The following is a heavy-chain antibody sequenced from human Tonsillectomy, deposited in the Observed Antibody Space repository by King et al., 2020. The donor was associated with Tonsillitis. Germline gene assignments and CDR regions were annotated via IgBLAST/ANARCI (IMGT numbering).Heavy chain of an antibody. Sequence: VQLVESGGGLVQPGGSLRLSCAASGFTFSSYWMHWVRQAPGKGLVWVSRINNDGSTTNDADSVKGRFTISRDNSKNTLYLEMNSLRAEDTAVYYCASTVDGAFDVWGQGTMVTVSS. CDR2: INNDGSTT. V-gene: IGHV3-74*01. J-gene: IGHJ3*01. D-gene: IGHD4-17*01. CDR1: GFTFSSYW. CDR3: ASTVDGAFDV.